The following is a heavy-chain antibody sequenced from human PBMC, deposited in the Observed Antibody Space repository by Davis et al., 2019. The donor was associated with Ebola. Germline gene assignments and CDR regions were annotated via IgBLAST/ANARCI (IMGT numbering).Heavy chain of an antibody. J-gene: IGHJ4*02. CDR2: IYYSGDT. D-gene: IGHD3-9*01. CDR3: ARSHSDWLLPFDY. Sequence: SETLSLTCSVSGASISSYYWSWIRQPPGKGLEWIGFIYYSGDTSYNPSLKNRVTISVDTSESQFSLRLSSVTAADTAVYYCARSHSDWLLPFDYWGQGTLATVSS. V-gene: IGHV4-59*01. CDR1: GASISSYY.